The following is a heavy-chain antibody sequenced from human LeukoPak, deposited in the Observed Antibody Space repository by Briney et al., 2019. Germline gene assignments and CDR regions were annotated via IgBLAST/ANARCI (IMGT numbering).Heavy chain of an antibody. Sequence: SETLSLTCSVSGGSINIYYWSWIRQPPGKGLEWIGYIHYSGSTNYNPSLKSRVTISVDTSKNQFSLKLSSVTAADTAVYYCARGGGRRDGYNFFYYWGQGTLVTVSS. CDR1: GGSINIYY. CDR2: IHYSGST. J-gene: IGHJ4*02. D-gene: IGHD5-24*01. CDR3: ARGGGRRDGYNFFYY. V-gene: IGHV4-59*01.